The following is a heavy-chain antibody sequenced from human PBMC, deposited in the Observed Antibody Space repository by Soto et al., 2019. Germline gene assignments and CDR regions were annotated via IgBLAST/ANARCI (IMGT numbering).Heavy chain of an antibody. D-gene: IGHD3-10*01. V-gene: IGHV1-18*01. CDR2: ISAYNGNT. J-gene: IGHJ3*02. CDR1: GYTFTSYG. CDR3: ARAESITMVRGAGPFDI. Sequence: QVQLVQSGAEVKKPGASVKVSCKASGYTFTSYGISWVRQAPGQGLEWMGWISAYNGNTHYAQKLQGRVTMTTDTSTSTAYMERRSLRSDDTAVYYCARAESITMVRGAGPFDIWGQGTMVTVSS.